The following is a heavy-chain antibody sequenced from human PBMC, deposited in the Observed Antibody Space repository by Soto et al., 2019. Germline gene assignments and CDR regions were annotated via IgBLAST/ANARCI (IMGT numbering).Heavy chain of an antibody. CDR3: ARGLPVDIVAISAFDY. CDR2: IIPIFGTA. D-gene: IGHD5-12*01. V-gene: IGHV1-69*13. Sequence: SVKVSCKASGGTFSSYAISWVRQAPGQGLEWMGGIIPIFGTANYAQKFQGRVTITADESTSTAYMELSSLGSEDTAVYYCARGLPVDIVAISAFDYWGQGTLVTVSS. CDR1: GGTFSSYA. J-gene: IGHJ4*02.